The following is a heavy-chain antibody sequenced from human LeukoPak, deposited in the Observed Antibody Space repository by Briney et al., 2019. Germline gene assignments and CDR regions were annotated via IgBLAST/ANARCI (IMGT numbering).Heavy chain of an antibody. Sequence: GGSLRLSCAASGFTVSTNYMTWVRQAPGKGLEWVSVIYSGGNTYYADSVKGRFTVSRDDSKNTLYPQMNSLRAEDTAVYYCARGLYYYDSNYWGQGTLVTVSS. V-gene: IGHV3-53*01. CDR2: IYSGGNT. CDR1: GFTVSTNY. CDR3: ARGLYYYDSNY. J-gene: IGHJ4*02. D-gene: IGHD3-22*01.